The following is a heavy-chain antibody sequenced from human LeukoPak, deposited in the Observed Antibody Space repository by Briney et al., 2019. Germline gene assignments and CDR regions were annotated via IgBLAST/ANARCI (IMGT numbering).Heavy chain of an antibody. CDR2: IYYSGSA. CDR3: ARGGRITIFGVVTYYYYMDV. J-gene: IGHJ6*03. V-gene: IGHV4-31*03. Sequence: SQTLSLTCSVSGGAIGSDGYYWNWIRQHPGKGLEWIGYIYYSGSASYNPSLKSRVTISVDTSKNQFSLRLSSVTAADTAVYYCARGGRITIFGVVTYYYYMDVWGKGTTVTVSS. CDR1: GGAIGSDGYY. D-gene: IGHD3-3*01.